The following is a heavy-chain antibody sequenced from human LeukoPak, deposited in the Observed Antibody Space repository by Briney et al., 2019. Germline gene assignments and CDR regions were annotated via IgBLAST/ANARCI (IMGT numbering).Heavy chain of an antibody. Sequence: PSETLSLTCAVYGGSFSGYYWSWIRQPPGKGLEWIGEINHSGSTNYNPSLKSRVTISVDTSKNQFSLKLSSVTAADTAVYYCARSPVISYSSGSFDYWGQGTLVTVSS. CDR3: ARSPVISYSSGSFDY. D-gene: IGHD6-19*01. CDR2: INHSGST. J-gene: IGHJ4*02. V-gene: IGHV4-34*01. CDR1: GGSFSGYY.